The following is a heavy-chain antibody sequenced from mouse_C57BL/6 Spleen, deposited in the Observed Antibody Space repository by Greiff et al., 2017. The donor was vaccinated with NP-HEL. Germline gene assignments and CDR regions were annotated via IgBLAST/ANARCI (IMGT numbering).Heavy chain of an antibody. CDR1: GYTFTSYN. CDR2: IYPGNGDT. Sequence: LQESGAELVRPGASVKMSCKASGYTFTSYNMHWVKQTPRQGLEWIGAIYPGNGDTSYNQKFKGKATLTVDKSSSTAYMQLSSLTSEDSAVYFCARWDYYGSSYPYAMDYWGQGTSVTVSS. D-gene: IGHD1-1*01. CDR3: ARWDYYGSSYPYAMDY. V-gene: IGHV1-12*01. J-gene: IGHJ4*01.